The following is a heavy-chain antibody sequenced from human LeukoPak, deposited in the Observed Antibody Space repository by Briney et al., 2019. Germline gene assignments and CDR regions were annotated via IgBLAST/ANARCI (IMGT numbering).Heavy chain of an antibody. CDR2: IGGSGGTT. CDR1: GFTFSSYA. V-gene: IGHV3-23*01. Sequence: GGSLRLSCAASGFTFSSYAMIWVRQVPGRGLEWVSKIGGSGGTTYYADSVKGRFTISRDNSKNTLFLQMNSLRAEDTAVYYCARYTGSRGFDNWGQGTLVTVSS. J-gene: IGHJ4*02. CDR3: ARYTGSRGFDN. D-gene: IGHD5-18*01.